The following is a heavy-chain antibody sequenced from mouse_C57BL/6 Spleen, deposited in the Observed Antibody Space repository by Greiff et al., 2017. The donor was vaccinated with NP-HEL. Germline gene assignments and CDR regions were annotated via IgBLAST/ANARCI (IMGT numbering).Heavy chain of an antibody. CDR1: GFTFSSYA. D-gene: IGHD1-1*01. J-gene: IGHJ1*03. CDR3: ARDQLTTVVAHWYFDV. CDR2: ISDGGSYT. Sequence: EVQGVESGGGLVKPGGSLKLSCAASGFTFSSYAMSWVRQTPEKRLEWVATISDGGSYTYYPDNVKGRFTISRDNAKNNLYLQMSHLKSEDTAMYYCARDQLTTVVAHWYFDVWGTGTTVTVSS. V-gene: IGHV5-4*01.